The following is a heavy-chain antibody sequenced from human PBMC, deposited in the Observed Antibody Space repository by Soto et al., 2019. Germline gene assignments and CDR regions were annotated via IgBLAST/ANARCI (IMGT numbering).Heavy chain of an antibody. V-gene: IGHV1-2*04. CDR3: ARGSLNYGDWYAFDI. D-gene: IGHD4-17*01. Sequence: ASVKVSCKASGYTFTGYYMHWVRQAPGQGLEWMGWINPNSGGTNYAQKFQGWVTMTRDTSISTAYMELSRLRSDDTAVYYCARGSLNYGDWYAFDIWGQGTVVTVSS. CDR2: INPNSGGT. J-gene: IGHJ3*02. CDR1: GYTFTGYY.